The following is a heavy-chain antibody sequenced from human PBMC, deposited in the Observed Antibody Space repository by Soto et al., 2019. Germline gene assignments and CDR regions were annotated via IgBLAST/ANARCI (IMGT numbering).Heavy chain of an antibody. D-gene: IGHD6-19*01. CDR2: IIPIFGTA. CDR1: GGTFSSYA. CDR3: ARDCSASSGWDRGFDY. Sequence: QVQLVQSGAEVKKPGSSVKVSCKASGGTFSSYAISWVQQAPGQGLEWMGGIIPIFGTANYAQKFQGRVTITADESTSTAYMELSSLRSEDTAVYYCARDCSASSGWDRGFDYWGQGTLVTVSS. V-gene: IGHV1-69*01. J-gene: IGHJ4*02.